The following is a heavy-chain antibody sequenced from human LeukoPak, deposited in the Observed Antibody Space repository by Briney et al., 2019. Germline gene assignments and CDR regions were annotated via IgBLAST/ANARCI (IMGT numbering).Heavy chain of an antibody. Sequence: GSLRLSCAVSGFTISSTFMSWVRQAPGKGLEWVSVIYSGGSTHYADSVKGRFTISRDNSKNTVYLQMNSLRAEDTAVYYCARDNAYFDYWGQGTLVTVSS. CDR3: ARDNAYFDY. CDR2: IYSGGST. J-gene: IGHJ4*02. CDR1: GFTISSTF. V-gene: IGHV3-53*01.